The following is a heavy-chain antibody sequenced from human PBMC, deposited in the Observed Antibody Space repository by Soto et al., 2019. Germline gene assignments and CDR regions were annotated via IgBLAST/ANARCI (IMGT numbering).Heavy chain of an antibody. Sequence: PWWSRRLSCAASGFTFSSYGMHWVRQAPGKGLEWVAVIWYDGSNKYYADSVKGRFTISRDNSKNTMYLQMNSLRDEEKAVYYCASNISYYGMDVWGQGTTVTVS. CDR2: IWYDGSNK. D-gene: IGHD3-3*02. J-gene: IGHJ6*02. CDR1: GFTFSSYG. V-gene: IGHV3-33*01. CDR3: ASNISYYGMDV.